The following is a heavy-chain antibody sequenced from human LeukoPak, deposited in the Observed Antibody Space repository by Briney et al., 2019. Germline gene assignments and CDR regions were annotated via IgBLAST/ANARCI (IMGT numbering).Heavy chain of an antibody. CDR2: VYSGGTT. D-gene: IGHD1-26*01. CDR3: AKDGTIGGSYYDRLEH. J-gene: IGHJ1*01. V-gene: IGHV3-66*01. Sequence: GGSLRLSCAASGFTVSTNYMSWVRQAPGKGLEWVSLVYSGGTTYHADSVKGRFTISRDDSKNTVYLQMNSLRAEDTAVYYCAKDGTIGGSYYDRLEHWGQGTLVTVSS. CDR1: GFTVSTNY.